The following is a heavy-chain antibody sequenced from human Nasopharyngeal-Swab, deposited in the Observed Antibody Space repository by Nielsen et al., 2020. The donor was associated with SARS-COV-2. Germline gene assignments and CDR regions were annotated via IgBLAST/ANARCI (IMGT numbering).Heavy chain of an antibody. J-gene: IGHJ4*02. CDR2: IYYSGST. V-gene: IGHV4-59*13. D-gene: IGHD3-22*01. Sequence: SETLSLTCTGSGGSISRYYWSWIRQPPGKGLEWIGYIYYSGSTNYNPSLKSRVTISVDTSKNQFSLKLSSVTAADTAVYYCARGSGYYDSSGYSDYWGQGTLVTVSS. CDR3: ARGSGYYDSSGYSDY. CDR1: GGSISRYY.